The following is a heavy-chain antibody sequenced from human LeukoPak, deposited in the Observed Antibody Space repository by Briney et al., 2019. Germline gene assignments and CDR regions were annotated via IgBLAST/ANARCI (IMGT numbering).Heavy chain of an antibody. D-gene: IGHD3-3*01. CDR3: ARGPAIFNYDFWSGYTPFDC. Sequence: SETLSLTCTASGGSISSGGYYWSWLRQPPGKGLEWIGYIYHSGSTYYNPSLKSRVTISVDRSKNQFSLKLRSVTAADTAVYYCARGPAIFNYDFWSGYTPFDCWGQGTLVTVSS. CDR2: IYHSGST. CDR1: GGSISSGGYY. V-gene: IGHV4-30-2*01. J-gene: IGHJ4*02.